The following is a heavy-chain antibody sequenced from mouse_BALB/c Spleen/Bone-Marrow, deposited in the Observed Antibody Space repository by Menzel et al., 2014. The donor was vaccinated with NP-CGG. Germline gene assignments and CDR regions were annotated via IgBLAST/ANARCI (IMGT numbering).Heavy chain of an antibody. D-gene: IGHD1-1*01. CDR3: VRETAVVADFDY. CDR1: GYSITSGYG. Sequence: EVKLVESGPDLVKPSQSLSLTCTAAGYSITSGYGWHWIRQFPGNILEWMGYIHHSGSTNYNPSLQSRIPITRDTYKNQFFLQVSSVTTEDAATYYCVRETAVVADFDYWGQGTTLTVSS. CDR2: IHHSGST. J-gene: IGHJ2*01. V-gene: IGHV3-1*02.